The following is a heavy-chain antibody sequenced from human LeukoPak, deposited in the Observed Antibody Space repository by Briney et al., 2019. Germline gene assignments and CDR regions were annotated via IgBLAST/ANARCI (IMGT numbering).Heavy chain of an antibody. CDR2: IYYSGST. D-gene: IGHD5-24*01. CDR3: ARVDGYNYRGFDY. J-gene: IGHJ4*02. V-gene: IGHV4-59*01. Sequence: SETLSLTCTVSGGSISSYYWSWIRQPPGKGLEWIGYIYYSGSTNYNPSLKSRVTISVDTSKNQFSLKLSSVTAADTAVYYCARVDGYNYRGFDYWGQGTLVTVSS. CDR1: GGSISSYY.